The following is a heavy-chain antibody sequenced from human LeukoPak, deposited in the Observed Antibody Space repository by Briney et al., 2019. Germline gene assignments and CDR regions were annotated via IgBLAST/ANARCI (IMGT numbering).Heavy chain of an antibody. CDR1: GFTFSSYA. V-gene: IGHV3-23*01. CDR2: ISGSGGST. J-gene: IGHJ5*02. Sequence: PGGSLRLSCAASGFTFSSYAMSWVRQGRGKGLERVSAISGSGGSTYYADSVKGRFTISRDNSKNTLYLQMNSLRAEDTAVYYCAKGGLSGYYDILTGSPLADAFDPWGQGTLVTVSS. D-gene: IGHD3-9*01. CDR3: AKGGLSGYYDILTGSPLADAFDP.